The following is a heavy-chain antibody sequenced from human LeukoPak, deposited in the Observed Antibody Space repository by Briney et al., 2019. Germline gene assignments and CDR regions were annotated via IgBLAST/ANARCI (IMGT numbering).Heavy chain of an antibody. Sequence: PGGSLRLSCAASGFTFSSYAMSWVRQAPGKGLEWVSTISGTGGNTYYADSVKGRFTISRDNSKNTLYLQMNGLRAEDTAVYYCAKVQTTGGTYYYYYYMDVWGKGTTVTVSS. CDR2: ISGTGGNT. CDR3: AKVQTTGGTYYYYYYMDV. V-gene: IGHV3-23*01. CDR1: GFTFSSYA. D-gene: IGHD2-8*02. J-gene: IGHJ6*03.